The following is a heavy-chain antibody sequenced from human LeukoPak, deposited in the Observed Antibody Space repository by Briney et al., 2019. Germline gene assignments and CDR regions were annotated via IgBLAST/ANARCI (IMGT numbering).Heavy chain of an antibody. CDR3: AKTGNNNEGSSDF. CDR2: ISGSGAAT. D-gene: IGHD1/OR15-1a*01. V-gene: IGHV3-23*01. CDR1: GFTFSSYA. J-gene: IGHJ4*02. Sequence: GGSLRLSCATSGFTFSSYAMSWVRQAPGKGLEWVSAISGSGAATYYADSVKVRFTISRDNSKNTLYLQMNSLRAEDTAIYYCAKTGNNNEGSSDFWGQGTLVTVSS.